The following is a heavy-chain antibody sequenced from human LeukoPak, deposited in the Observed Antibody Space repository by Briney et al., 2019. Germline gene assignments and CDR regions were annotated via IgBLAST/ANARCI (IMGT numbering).Heavy chain of an antibody. V-gene: IGHV4-59*08. Sequence: SETLSLTCTVPGGPISSYYWSWIRRPPGKGLEWIGYIYHTGSTNYNPSLKSRVTISVDTSKNQFSLKLASVTAADTAVYYCAKSPSGWANWFDPWGQGALVTVSS. D-gene: IGHD1-26*01. CDR1: GGPISSYY. CDR3: AKSPSGWANWFDP. J-gene: IGHJ5*02. CDR2: IYHTGST.